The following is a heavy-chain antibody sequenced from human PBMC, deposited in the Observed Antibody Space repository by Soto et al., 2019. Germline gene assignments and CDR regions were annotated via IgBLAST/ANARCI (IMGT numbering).Heavy chain of an antibody. CDR2: IVVGSGNT. D-gene: IGHD3-10*01. V-gene: IGHV1-58*01. J-gene: IGHJ4*02. CDR1: GFTFTSSA. Sequence: QMQLVQSGPEVKKPGTSVKVSCKASGFTFTSSAVQWVRQARGQRLEWIGWIVVGSGNTNYAQKFQERVTITRDMSTSTAYMELSSLRSEDTAVYYCAAGEYYYGSGSYGVGWGQGTLVTVSS. CDR3: AAGEYYYGSGSYGVG.